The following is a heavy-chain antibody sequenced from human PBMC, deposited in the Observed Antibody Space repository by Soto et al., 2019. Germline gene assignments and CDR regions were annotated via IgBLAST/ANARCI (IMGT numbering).Heavy chain of an antibody. V-gene: IGHV3-30*18. CDR3: AKGRAARRYYYYGMDV. Sequence: QVQLVESGGGVVQPGRSLRLSCAASGFTFSSYGMHWVRQAPGKGLEWVAVISYDGSNKYYADSVKGRFTISRDNSKNTLYLQMNSLGAEDKAVYYCAKGRAARRYYYYGMDVWGQGTTVTVSS. D-gene: IGHD6-6*01. CDR2: ISYDGSNK. J-gene: IGHJ6*02. CDR1: GFTFSSYG.